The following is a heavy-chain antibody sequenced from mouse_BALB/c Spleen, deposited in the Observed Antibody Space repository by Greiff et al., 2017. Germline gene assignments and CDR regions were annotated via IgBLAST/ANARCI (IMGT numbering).Heavy chain of an antibody. Sequence: EVQLVESGGGLVQPGGSRKLSCAASGFTFSSFGMHWVRQAPEKGLEWVAYISSGGSTYYPDSVKGRFTISRDNARNILYLQMSSLRSEDTAMYYCAREHRYDVAWFAYWGQGTLVTVSA. CDR2: ISSGGST. J-gene: IGHJ3*01. CDR1: GFTFSSFG. D-gene: IGHD2-14*01. CDR3: AREHRYDVAWFAY. V-gene: IGHV5-6-5*01.